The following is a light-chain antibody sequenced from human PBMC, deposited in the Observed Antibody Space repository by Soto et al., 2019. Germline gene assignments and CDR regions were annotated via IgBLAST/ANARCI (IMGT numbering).Light chain of an antibody. CDR2: AAS. CDR1: QGISSD. V-gene: IGKV1-8*01. J-gene: IGKJ1*01. CDR3: LQDYTYPWT. Sequence: IRMTQSPSSLSPSTGDRVTITGRASQGISSDLAWCQQKTGKAPXLLIYAASTLQSGVPSRFSGSASGTDFTLPISSLQPEDFATYSCLQDYTYPWTLGQGTRWIS.